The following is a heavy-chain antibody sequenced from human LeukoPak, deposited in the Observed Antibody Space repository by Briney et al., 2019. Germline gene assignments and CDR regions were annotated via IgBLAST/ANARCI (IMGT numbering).Heavy chain of an antibody. Sequence: TGGSLRLSCAASGFTFSSYAMSWVRQAPGKGLEWVSAISGSGGATYYADSVKGRFTISRDNSKNTLYLQMNSLRAEDTAVYYCAKFGATGSGSYAHNWFDPWGQGTLVTVSS. CDR2: ISGSGGAT. CDR1: GFTFSSYA. J-gene: IGHJ5*02. D-gene: IGHD3-10*01. V-gene: IGHV3-23*01. CDR3: AKFGATGSGSYAHNWFDP.